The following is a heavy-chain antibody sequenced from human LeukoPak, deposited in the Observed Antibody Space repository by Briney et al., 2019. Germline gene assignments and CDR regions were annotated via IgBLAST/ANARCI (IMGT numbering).Heavy chain of an antibody. D-gene: IGHD6-13*01. J-gene: IGHJ6*03. Sequence: SETLSLTCAVSGGSISSSNWWSWIRQPPGKGLEWIGEIYHSGSTNYNPSLKSRVTISVDTSKNQFSLKLTSVTAADTAVYYCARGGSSWPPLMDVWGKGTTVTVSS. CDR3: ARGGSSWPPLMDV. CDR1: GGSISSSNW. CDR2: IYHSGST. V-gene: IGHV4-4*02.